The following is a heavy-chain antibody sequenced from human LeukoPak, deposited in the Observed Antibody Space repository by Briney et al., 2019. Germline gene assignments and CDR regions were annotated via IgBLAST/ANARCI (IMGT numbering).Heavy chain of an antibody. V-gene: IGHV4-59*01. D-gene: IGHD6-19*01. J-gene: IGHJ4*02. CDR3: ARDSAWSYFDY. CDR1: GDSIGRYP. Sequence: SETLSLTCTVSGDSIGRYPWSWFRQPPGQGLEWIGYIYDTGSTNHNPSLKSRVAISVDTSKNQFSLKLSSVTAADTAVYYCARDSAWSYFDYWGQGTLVTVSS. CDR2: IYDTGST.